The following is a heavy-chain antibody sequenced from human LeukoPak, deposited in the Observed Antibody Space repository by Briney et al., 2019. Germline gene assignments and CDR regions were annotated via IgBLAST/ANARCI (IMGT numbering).Heavy chain of an antibody. CDR3: TTHFPVTTFY. Sequence: GGSLRLSCAGSAFTFSSYSMNWVRQAPGKGLEWVSSISGSSSDIYYADSVKGRFTISRDNAKNSVYLQMNSLKTEDTAVYYCTTHFPVTTFYWGQGTLVTVSS. V-gene: IGHV3-21*03. CDR1: AFTFSSYS. CDR2: ISGSSSDI. J-gene: IGHJ4*02. D-gene: IGHD4-17*01.